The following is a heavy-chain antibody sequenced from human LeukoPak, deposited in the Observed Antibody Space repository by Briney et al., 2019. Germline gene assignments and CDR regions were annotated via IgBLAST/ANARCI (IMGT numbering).Heavy chain of an antibody. CDR2: IRYDGSNK. D-gene: IGHD6-19*01. CDR1: GFTFSSYG. CDR3: AKAREGGSSAWVDY. J-gene: IGHJ4*02. Sequence: GGSLRLSCAASGFTFSSYGMHWVRQAPGKGLEWVAFIRYDGSNKYHADSVKGRFTVSRDNSNNTLYLQMNSLRPEDTAVYYCAKAREGGSSAWVDYWGQGTLVTVSS. V-gene: IGHV3-30*02.